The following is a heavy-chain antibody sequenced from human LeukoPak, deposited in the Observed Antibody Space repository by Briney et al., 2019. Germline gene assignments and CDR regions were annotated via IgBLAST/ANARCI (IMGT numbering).Heavy chain of an antibody. V-gene: IGHV1-8*01. CDR2: MNPNNGNT. J-gene: IGHJ5*02. CDR3: ARGQVGVGRLSTFGVVHPTWFDP. Sequence: ASVKVSCRACGYTFTSYDINWVRQAPGQGLEWMGWMNPNNGNTGYAQKFKDRVILTRNTSTKTAYMELSSLRFEDTAVYYCARGQVGVGRLSTFGVVHPTWFDPWGQGTLVTVSS. D-gene: IGHD3-3*01. CDR1: GYTFTSYD.